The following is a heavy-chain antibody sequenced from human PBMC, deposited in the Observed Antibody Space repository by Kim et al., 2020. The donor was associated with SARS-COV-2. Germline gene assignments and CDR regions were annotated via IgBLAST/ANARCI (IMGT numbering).Heavy chain of an antibody. V-gene: IGHV1-3*01. CDR3: AREGGGYSYGIDY. CDR2: INAGSGNT. J-gene: IGHJ4*02. D-gene: IGHD5-18*01. Sequence: ASVKVSCKASGYTFTSHPIHWVRQAPGQGLEWMGWINAGSGNTKYSQKFQDRVTITRDTSARTAYMELNSLRSEDTAVFYCAREGGGYSYGIDYWGQGTLVTVSS. CDR1: GYTFTSHP.